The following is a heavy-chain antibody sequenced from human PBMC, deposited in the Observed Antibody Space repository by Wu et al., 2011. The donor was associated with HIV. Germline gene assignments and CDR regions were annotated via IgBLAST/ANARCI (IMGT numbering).Heavy chain of an antibody. CDR2: IIPILGTV. CDR1: GDTFSTYG. CDR3: ARDLGVMRTT. D-gene: IGHD4-17*01. J-gene: IGHJ4*02. V-gene: IGHV1-69*14. Sequence: QVQLVQSGAEVKKPGSSVKVSCKASGDTFSTYGINWVRQAPGQGLEWMGGIIPILGTVKYAQKFQGRVTITADKSTSTAYMELSSLRSEDTAIYYCARDLGVMRTTWGQGTLVTVSS.